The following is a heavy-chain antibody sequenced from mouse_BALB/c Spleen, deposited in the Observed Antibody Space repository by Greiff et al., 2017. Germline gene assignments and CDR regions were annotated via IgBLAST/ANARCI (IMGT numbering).Heavy chain of an antibody. CDR2: IDPSDSYT. D-gene: IGHD1-2*01. J-gene: IGHJ4*01. CDR3: ATLLRYAMDY. Sequence: QVQLQQPGAELVKPGASVKLSCKASGYTFTSYWMHWVKQRPGQGLEWIGEIDPSDSYTNYNQKFKGKATLTVDKSSSTAYMQLSSLTSEDSAVYYCATLLRYAMDYWGQGTSVTVSS. V-gene: IGHV1-69*02. CDR1: GYTFTSYW.